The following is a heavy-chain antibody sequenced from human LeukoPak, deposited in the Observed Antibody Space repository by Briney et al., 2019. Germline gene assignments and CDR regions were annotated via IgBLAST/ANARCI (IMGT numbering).Heavy chain of an antibody. CDR2: INPSGGST. CDR1: GYTFTSYD. J-gene: IGHJ5*02. CDR3: ASGIYCSGGSCYSRDWFDP. Sequence: ASVKVSCKASGYTFTSYDINWVRQAPGQGLEWMGIINPSGGSTSYAQKFQGRVTMTRDTSTSTVYMELSSLRSEDTAVYYCASGIYCSGGSCYSRDWFDPWGQGTLVTVSS. V-gene: IGHV1-46*01. D-gene: IGHD2-15*01.